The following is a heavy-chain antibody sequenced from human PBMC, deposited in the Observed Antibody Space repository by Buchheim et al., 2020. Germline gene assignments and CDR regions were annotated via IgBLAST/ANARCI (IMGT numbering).Heavy chain of an antibody. D-gene: IGHD1-1*01. J-gene: IGHJ6*02. CDR2: ANSDGNKT. V-gene: IGHV3-74*01. CDR3: VRDGSRPLEYRPYGMDV. Sequence: EELLEESGGGLVQPGGSLRLSCAGSGFAFSSYWMHWVRQVPGKGLVWVSRANSDGNKTIYADSVKGRFPISRTNAKKQLYLQMNSLRVEDTAVYYCVRDGSRPLEYRPYGMDVWGQGTT. CDR1: GFAFSSYW.